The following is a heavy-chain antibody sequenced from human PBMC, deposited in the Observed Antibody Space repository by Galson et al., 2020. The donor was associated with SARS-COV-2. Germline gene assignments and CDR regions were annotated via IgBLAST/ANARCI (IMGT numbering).Heavy chain of an antibody. J-gene: IGHJ4*02. V-gene: IGHV3-74*01. CDR2: IYSEGSTT. CDR1: GFTFSSSC. CDR3: ASGDMGNDDFDC. Sequence: ALHGESLKIPCAASGFTFSSSCMHWVRQAPGKGLVWVSRIYSEGSTTNYADSVKRRSTISGDNAKNTLYLQMNSLRAEDTAVYYCASGDMGNDDFDCGGEGSLVNVSS. D-gene: IGHD7-27*01.